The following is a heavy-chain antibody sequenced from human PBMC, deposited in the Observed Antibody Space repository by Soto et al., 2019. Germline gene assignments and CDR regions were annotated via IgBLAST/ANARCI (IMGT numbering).Heavy chain of an antibody. CDR1: GFSLSTTGVG. CDR2: IYWDNDK. V-gene: IGHV2-5*02. D-gene: IGHD3-10*01. CDR3: ARSLWFGELH. J-gene: IGHJ4*02. Sequence: QITLKESGPTLVKPTQTLTLTCSFSGFSLSTTGVGVGWIRQSPGKALEWLAIIYWDNDKRYSPSLKSRVTITKDTSKNQVVLTVTNMDPVETGKYYCARSLWFGELHWGQGALVTVSS.